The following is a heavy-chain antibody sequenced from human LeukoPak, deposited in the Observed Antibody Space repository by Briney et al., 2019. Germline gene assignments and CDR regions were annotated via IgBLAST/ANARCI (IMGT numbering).Heavy chain of an antibody. D-gene: IGHD3-3*01. Sequence: GGSLRLSCAASGFTFSNAWMGWARQAPGKGLEWVGRIKSKTDGGTTDYAAPVKGRFTISRDDSKNTLYLQMNSLKTEDTAVYYCTTVRRYDFWSGYYRFWGQGTLVTVSS. V-gene: IGHV3-15*01. CDR3: TTVRRYDFWSGYYRF. J-gene: IGHJ1*01. CDR1: GFTFSNAW. CDR2: IKSKTDGGTT.